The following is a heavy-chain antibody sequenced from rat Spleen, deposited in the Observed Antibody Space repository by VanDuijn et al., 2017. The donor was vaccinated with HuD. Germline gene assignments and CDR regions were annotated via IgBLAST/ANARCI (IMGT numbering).Heavy chain of an antibody. Sequence: EVKLVESGGGLVQPGRSLKLSCVASGFNFNDHWMGWVRQAPKKGLEWVATISYDGSSTYYRDSVKGRFTISRDNAKSTLYLQMDSLRSDDTATYYCATDGYYFDYWGQGVMVTVSS. CDR1: GFNFNDHW. J-gene: IGHJ2*01. CDR3: ATDGYYFDY. D-gene: IGHD1-7*01. V-gene: IGHV5-7*01. CDR2: ISYDGSST.